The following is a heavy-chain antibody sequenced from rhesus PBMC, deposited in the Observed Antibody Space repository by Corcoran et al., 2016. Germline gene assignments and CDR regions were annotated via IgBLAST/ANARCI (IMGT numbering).Heavy chain of an antibody. CDR1: GFSLSTSGMR. Sequence: QVTLKESGPALVKPTQTLTLTCTFSGFSLSTSGMRVSWIRQPPGKALEWLDRINWDYDKYYSTPLKSRLTISKATSKNQVVLTMTTMDPVDTATYYCARSGPYSSSYYFDYWGQGVLVTVSS. V-gene: IGHV2S2*01. CDR3: ARSGPYSSSYYFDY. D-gene: IGHD6-43*01. CDR2: INWDYDK. J-gene: IGHJ4*01.